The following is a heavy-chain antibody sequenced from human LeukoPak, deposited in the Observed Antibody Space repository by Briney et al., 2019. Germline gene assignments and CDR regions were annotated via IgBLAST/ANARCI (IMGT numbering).Heavy chain of an antibody. CDR2: IRGSGGST. D-gene: IGHD6-19*01. Sequence: GGSLRLSCAASGFTFSSYAMSWVRQAPGKGLEWVSAIRGSGGSTYYADSVKGRFTISRDNSKNTLYLQMNSPRAEDTAVYYCAKGGGSGWIYYFDYWGQGTLVTVSS. J-gene: IGHJ4*02. CDR1: GFTFSSYA. CDR3: AKGGGSGWIYYFDY. V-gene: IGHV3-23*01.